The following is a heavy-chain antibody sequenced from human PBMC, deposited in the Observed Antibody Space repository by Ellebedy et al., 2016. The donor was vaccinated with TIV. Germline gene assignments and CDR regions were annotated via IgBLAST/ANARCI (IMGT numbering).Heavy chain of an antibody. J-gene: IGHJ4*02. CDR3: ARGDCRSGLYMDY. V-gene: IGHV2-70*11. CDR2: IDWDDYK. D-gene: IGHD2-21*02. CDR1: GFSLTTTPMC. Sequence: SGPTLVKPTQTLTLTCTFSGFSLTTTPMCVSWIRQPPGKALEWLARIDWDDYKWYSTSLKTRLTISKDTSRDQVVLTMTNMDPLDTATYYCARGDCRSGLYMDYWGQGTLVTVSS.